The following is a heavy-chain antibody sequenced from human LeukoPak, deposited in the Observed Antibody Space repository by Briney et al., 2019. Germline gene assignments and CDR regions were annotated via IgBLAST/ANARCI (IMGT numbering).Heavy chain of an antibody. CDR3: ARGGVYSYGNYFDY. J-gene: IGHJ4*02. D-gene: IGHD5-18*01. Sequence: GSLRLSCAASGFTFDDYGMSWVRQAPGKGLEWVSGINWNGGSTGYADSVKGRFTISRDNAKNSLYLQMNSLRAEDTAVYYCARGGVYSYGNYFDYWGQGTLVTVSS. CDR2: INWNGGST. CDR1: GFTFDDYG. V-gene: IGHV3-20*04.